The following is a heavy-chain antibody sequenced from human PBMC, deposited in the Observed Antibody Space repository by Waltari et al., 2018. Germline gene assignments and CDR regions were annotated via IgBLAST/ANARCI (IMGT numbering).Heavy chain of an antibody. CDR1: GFTSSSYE. D-gene: IGHD6-19*01. V-gene: IGHV3-48*03. J-gene: IGHJ3*02. Sequence: EVHLVESGGGLVQPGGSLRLSCAASGFTSSSYEMNWVRQAPGKGLGWISYISSTGNTIYYADSVKGRFTISRDNAKNSLYLQMNSLRADDTAIYYCAREGSDWSLDIWGQGTMVTVSS. CDR3: AREGSDWSLDI. CDR2: ISSTGNTI.